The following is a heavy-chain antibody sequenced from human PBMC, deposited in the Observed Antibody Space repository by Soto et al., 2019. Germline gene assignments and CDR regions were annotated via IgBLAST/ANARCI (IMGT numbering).Heavy chain of an antibody. CDR3: ARDFPDTFGGTYYDFWSGYSYFYYYMDV. CDR2: ISSSSSYI. Sequence: EVQLVESGGGLVKPGGSLRLSCAASGFTFSSYSMNWVRQAPGKGLEWVSSISSSSSYIYYADSVKGRFTISRDNAKNSLYLQMNSLRAEDTAVYYCARDFPDTFGGTYYDFWSGYSYFYYYMDVWGKGTTVTVSS. J-gene: IGHJ6*03. D-gene: IGHD3-3*01. V-gene: IGHV3-21*01. CDR1: GFTFSSYS.